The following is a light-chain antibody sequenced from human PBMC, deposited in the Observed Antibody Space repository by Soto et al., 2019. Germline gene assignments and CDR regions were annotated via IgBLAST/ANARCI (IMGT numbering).Light chain of an antibody. V-gene: IGKV3D-20*02. CDR2: AAS. CDR3: QQRKDWPLT. Sequence: EIVLTQSPGTLSLSPGEGATLSCRASESISSSYLAWYQQRPGQSPRLLIYAASSRAAGIPDRFSGSGSGADFTLTISRLEPEDFAFYYCQQRKDWPLTFGGGTRVEI. CDR1: ESISSSY. J-gene: IGKJ4*01.